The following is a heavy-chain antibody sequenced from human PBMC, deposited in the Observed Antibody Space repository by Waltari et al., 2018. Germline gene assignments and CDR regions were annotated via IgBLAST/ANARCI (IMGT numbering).Heavy chain of an antibody. CDR2: INSDGSGT. CDR1: GFTFSRYW. V-gene: IGHV3-74*01. Sequence: SGGGLVQPGGSLRLSCAASGFTFSRYWMHWVRQVPGKGLVWVSRINSDGSGTIYADSVKGRFTISRDNAKNTLYLQLNSLRVEDTAVYYCAREPSPDSSGYFYYYMDVWGKGTTVTVSS. D-gene: IGHD3-22*01. CDR3: AREPSPDSSGYFYYYMDV. J-gene: IGHJ6*03.